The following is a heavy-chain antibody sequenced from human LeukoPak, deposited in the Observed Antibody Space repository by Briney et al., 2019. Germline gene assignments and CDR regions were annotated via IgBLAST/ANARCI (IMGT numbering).Heavy chain of an antibody. D-gene: IGHD1-1*01. Sequence: ASVKVSCKASGYTFTSYYMHWVRQAPGQGLEWMGIINPSGGSTSHAQKFQGRVTMTRDMSTSTVYMELSSLRSEDTAVYYCAREKNVADDEDGNWFDPWGQGTLVTVSS. CDR2: INPSGGST. J-gene: IGHJ5*02. CDR1: GYTFTSYY. CDR3: AREKNVADDEDGNWFDP. V-gene: IGHV1-46*01.